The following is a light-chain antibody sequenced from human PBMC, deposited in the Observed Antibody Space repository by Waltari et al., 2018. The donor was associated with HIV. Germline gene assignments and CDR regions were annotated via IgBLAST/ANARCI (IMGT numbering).Light chain of an antibody. CDR1: SSNIGINT. V-gene: IGLV1-44*01. J-gene: IGLJ3*02. CDR3: AAWDDRLNGWV. Sequence: QSVLTQPPSASGTPGRRVTISCSGSSSNIGINTVNWYQHLPGTAPKLLIYSSKQRPSGVPDRFSGSNSGTSASLAISGLQSEDEADYYCAAWDDRLNGWVFGGGTKLTVL. CDR2: SSK.